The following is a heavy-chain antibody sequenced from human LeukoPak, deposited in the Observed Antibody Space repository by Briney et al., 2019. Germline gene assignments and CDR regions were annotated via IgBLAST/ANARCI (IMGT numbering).Heavy chain of an antibody. CDR2: IYYSGST. CDR1: GDSINSYYYY. J-gene: IGHJ4*02. D-gene: IGHD6-19*01. Sequence: SETLSLTCIVSGDSINSYYYYWGWIRQPPGRGLEWIGSIYYSGSTYYNPSLESRVTMSVDTSKNQFSLNLRSVTAADTAVYYCARQPYRYSSGRYRVSEIDSWGQGTLVSVSS. CDR3: ARQPYRYSSGRYRVSEIDS. V-gene: IGHV4-39*01.